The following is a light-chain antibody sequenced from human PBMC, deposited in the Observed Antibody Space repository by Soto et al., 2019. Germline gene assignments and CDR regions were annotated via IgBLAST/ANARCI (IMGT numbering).Light chain of an antibody. CDR3: QQYGGSPRT. CDR2: GAS. CDR1: QSIANS. V-gene: IGKV3-20*01. J-gene: IGKJ1*01. Sequence: EIVLTQSPGTLSLSPGERASLSCRASQSIANSLAWYQQKPGQAPRLLIFGASNRATGIPDRFSGSGSGTDFPLTISRLGPEDFAVYHCQQYGGSPRTFGQGTKVERK.